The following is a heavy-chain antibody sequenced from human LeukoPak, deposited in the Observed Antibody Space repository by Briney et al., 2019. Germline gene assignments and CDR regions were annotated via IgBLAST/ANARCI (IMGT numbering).Heavy chain of an antibody. J-gene: IGHJ4*02. CDR1: GYSISSGYY. CDR2: IYHSGST. V-gene: IGHV4-38-2*02. CDR3: ARDLGVVNNFDY. D-gene: IGHD3-3*01. Sequence: NPSETLSLTCTVSGYSISSGYYWGWIRQPPGKGLEWIGSIYHSGSTYYNPSLKSRVTISVDTSKNQFSLKLSSVTAADTAVYYCARDLGVVNNFDYWGQGTLVTVSS.